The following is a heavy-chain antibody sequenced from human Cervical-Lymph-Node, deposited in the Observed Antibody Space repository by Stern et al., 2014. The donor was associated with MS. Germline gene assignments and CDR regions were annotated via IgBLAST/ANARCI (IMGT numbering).Heavy chain of an antibody. J-gene: IGHJ4*02. V-gene: IGHV1-69*09. Sequence: VQLVESGAEVKKPGFSVRVSCKASGGTFNTYTVYWVRQAPGQGLVWMGKIIPMLDLPVYAQRFQGRVTITLDKSTSTAYIDLNSLTSEDTAVYYCARPRGREAASALDYWGQGTLVTVSS. D-gene: IGHD2-15*01. CDR2: IIPMLDLP. CDR3: ARPRGREAASALDY. CDR1: GGTFNTYT.